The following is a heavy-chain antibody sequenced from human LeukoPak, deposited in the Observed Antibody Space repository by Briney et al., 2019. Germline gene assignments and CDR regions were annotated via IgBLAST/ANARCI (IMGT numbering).Heavy chain of an antibody. Sequence: GGSLRLSCAASGFTFSSYWMSWVRQAPGKGLEWVANIKQDGSEKYYVDSVKGRFTISRDNAKNSLYLQMNSLRAEDTAVYYCAREYGQYCSSTSCYFLYYYYYGMDVWGQGTTVTDSS. V-gene: IGHV3-7*01. J-gene: IGHJ6*02. CDR3: AREYGQYCSSTSCYFLYYYYYGMDV. D-gene: IGHD2-2*01. CDR1: GFTFSSYW. CDR2: IKQDGSEK.